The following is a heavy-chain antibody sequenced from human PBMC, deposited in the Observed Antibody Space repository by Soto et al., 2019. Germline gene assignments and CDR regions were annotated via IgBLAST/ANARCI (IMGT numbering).Heavy chain of an antibody. J-gene: IGHJ6*02. CDR3: ARELELAGWYYYHGMDV. V-gene: IGHV1-2*04. D-gene: IGHD1-7*01. CDR2: INPNSGGT. Sequence: GASVKVSCKASGYTFTGYYMHWLRQAPGQGLEWMGWINPNSGGTNYAQKFQGWVTMTRDTSISTAYMELSRLRSDDTAVYYCARELELAGWYYYHGMDVWGQGTTVTVSS. CDR1: GYTFTGYY.